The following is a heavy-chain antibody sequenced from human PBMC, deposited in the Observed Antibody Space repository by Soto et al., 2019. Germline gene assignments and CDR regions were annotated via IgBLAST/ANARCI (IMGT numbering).Heavy chain of an antibody. CDR1: GGSISSYY. Sequence: SETLSLTCTVSGGSISSYYWSWIRQPPGKGLEWIGYIYYSGSTNYNPSLRSRVTISVDTSKNQFSLKLSSVTAADTAVYYCARVLPRYCSGGSCYSAFYYFDYWGQGTLVTVSS. J-gene: IGHJ4*02. V-gene: IGHV4-59*01. CDR2: IYYSGST. CDR3: ARVLPRYCSGGSCYSAFYYFDY. D-gene: IGHD2-15*01.